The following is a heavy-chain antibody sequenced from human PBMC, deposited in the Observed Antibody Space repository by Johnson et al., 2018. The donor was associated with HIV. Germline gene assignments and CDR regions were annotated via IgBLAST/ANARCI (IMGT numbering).Heavy chain of an antibody. V-gene: IGHV3-23*04. J-gene: IGHJ3*02. CDR2: ISGSAGIT. D-gene: IGHD6-19*01. CDR3: ASGGWLEGAFDI. Sequence: VQLVESGGVVVHPGGSLRLSCETSRFTFDDYAMHWVRQAPGKGLEWVSAISGSAGITYYADSVEGRFTISRDNSKNTLYLQMNSLRAEDTAVYYCASGGWLEGAFDIWGQGTMVTVSS. CDR1: RFTFDDYA.